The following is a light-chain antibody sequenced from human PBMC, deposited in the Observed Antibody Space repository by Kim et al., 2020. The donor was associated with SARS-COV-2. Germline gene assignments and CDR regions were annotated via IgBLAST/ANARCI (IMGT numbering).Light chain of an antibody. CDR2: GAS. CDR3: QQYGSSPYT. Sequence: LSPGESGTLSCRASQSVSRSYFAWYQQKPGQAPRLLIYGASSRATGIPDRFSGSGSETDFTLTISRLEPEDFAVYYCQQYGSSPYTFGRGTKLEI. J-gene: IGKJ2*01. V-gene: IGKV3-20*01. CDR1: QSVSRSY.